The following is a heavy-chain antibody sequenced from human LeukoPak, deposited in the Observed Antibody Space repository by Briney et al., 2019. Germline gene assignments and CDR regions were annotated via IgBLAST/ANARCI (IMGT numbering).Heavy chain of an antibody. CDR3: TRLAGDSYGFGVFDI. J-gene: IGHJ3*02. CDR2: IYYSGST. D-gene: IGHD5-18*01. V-gene: IGHV4-59*08. Sequence: SETLSLTCTVSGGSISSYSWSWIRQPPGKGLEWIGYIYYSGSTNYNPSLKSRVTISVDTSKNHLSLKLGSVTAADTAVYYCTRLAGDSYGFGVFDIRGQGTMVTVSS. CDR1: GGSISSYS.